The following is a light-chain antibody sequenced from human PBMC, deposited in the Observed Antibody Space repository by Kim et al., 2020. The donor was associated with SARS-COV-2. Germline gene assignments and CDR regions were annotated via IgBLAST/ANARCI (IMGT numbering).Light chain of an antibody. J-gene: IGKJ4*01. CDR2: GAS. Sequence: EILMTQSPAPVSVSPGETATLSCRASQSLGSNLAWYQQKPGQAPRLLVYGASTRATGIPARFSGSGSGTEFSLTISSLQSEDFAVYYCQQYNNWPLTFGGGTKVDIK. CDR3: QQYNNWPLT. V-gene: IGKV3-15*01. CDR1: QSLGSN.